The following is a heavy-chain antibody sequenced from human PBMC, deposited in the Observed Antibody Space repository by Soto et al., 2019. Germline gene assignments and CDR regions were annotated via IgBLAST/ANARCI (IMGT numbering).Heavy chain of an antibody. CDR1: GGSFRGYY. D-gene: IGHD6-6*01. CDR3: ARGRFSIAARSFQH. J-gene: IGHJ1*01. V-gene: IGHV4-34*01. Sequence: KASETLSLTCAVYGGSFRGYYCSWIRQPPGKGLEWIGEINHSGSTNYNPSLKSRVTISVDTSKNQFSLKLSSVTAADTAVYYCARGRFSIAARSFQHWGQGTLVTVSS. CDR2: INHSGST.